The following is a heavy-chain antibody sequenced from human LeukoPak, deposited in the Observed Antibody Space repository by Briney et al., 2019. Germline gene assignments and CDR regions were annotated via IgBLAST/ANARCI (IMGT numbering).Heavy chain of an antibody. CDR2: IYPGDSDT. D-gene: IGHD3-22*01. J-gene: IGHJ3*02. CDR3: ARPAEGYDSSGYPADAFDI. Sequence: GESLKISCKGSGHSFTSYWIGWVRQMPGKGLEWMGIIYPGDSDTRYSPSFQGQVTISADKSISTAYLQWSSLKASDTAMYYCARPAEGYDSSGYPADAFDIWGQGTMVTVSS. V-gene: IGHV5-51*01. CDR1: GHSFTSYW.